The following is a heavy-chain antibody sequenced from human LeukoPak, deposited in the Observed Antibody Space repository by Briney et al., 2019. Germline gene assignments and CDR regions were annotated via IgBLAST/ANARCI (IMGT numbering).Heavy chain of an antibody. D-gene: IGHD1-26*01. CDR2: IRASGGAT. V-gene: IGHV3-23*01. CDR3: AKDGRGKAFDI. CDR1: GFTFKKYD. J-gene: IGHJ3*02. Sequence: PGGSLRLSCAASGFTFKKYDVTWVRQAPGKGLEWVSGIRASGGATYYADSVKGRFTISRDNSKNTLYLQMNSLRAEDTAVYYCAKDGRGKAFDIWGQGTMVTVSS.